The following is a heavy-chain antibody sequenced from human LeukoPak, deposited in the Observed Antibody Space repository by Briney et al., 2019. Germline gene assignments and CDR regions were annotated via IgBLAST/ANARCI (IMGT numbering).Heavy chain of an antibody. CDR2: IKQDGSEK. CDR3: ARRTRCFDY. J-gene: IGHJ4*02. Sequence: PGGSLRLSCAASGFTLSSYWMSWVRQAPGKGLEWVANIKQDGSEKYYVDSVKGRFTISRDNAKNSLYLQMNSLRAEDTAVYYRARRTRCFDYWGQGTLVTVSS. D-gene: IGHD2-2*01. V-gene: IGHV3-7*01. CDR1: GFTLSSYW.